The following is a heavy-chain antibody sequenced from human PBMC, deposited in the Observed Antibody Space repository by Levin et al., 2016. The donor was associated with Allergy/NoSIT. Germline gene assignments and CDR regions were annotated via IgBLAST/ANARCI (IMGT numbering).Heavy chain of an antibody. V-gene: IGHV3-21*01. D-gene: IGHD5-18*01. Sequence: GESLKISCVASGFTFSSYSMTWVRQAPGKGLEWVSSISSSGSHISYADSVKGRFTISRDNSKNALFLQLNSLRPDDTAVYYCAKGGMTRYNIDVWGQGTTVTVSS. CDR1: GFTFSSYS. CDR3: AKGGMTRYNIDV. CDR2: ISSSGSHI. J-gene: IGHJ6*02.